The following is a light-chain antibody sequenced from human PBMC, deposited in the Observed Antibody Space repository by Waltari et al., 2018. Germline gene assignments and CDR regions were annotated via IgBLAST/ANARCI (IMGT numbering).Light chain of an antibody. CDR3: QSYDGSLSGWV. Sequence: QPVLTQPPSVSGAPGQRVTISCTGSNSNIGADYDLHWYQQLPGTAPKLLLTVASHRPSGVPDRFSGSKSGTSASLAITGLQAEDEGDFYCQSYDGSLSGWVFGTGTTVTVL. CDR1: NSNIGADYD. J-gene: IGLJ1*01. CDR2: VAS. V-gene: IGLV1-40*01.